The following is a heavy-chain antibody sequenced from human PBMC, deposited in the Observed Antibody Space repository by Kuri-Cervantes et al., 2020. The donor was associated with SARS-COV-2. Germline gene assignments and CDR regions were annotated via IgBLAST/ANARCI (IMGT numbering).Heavy chain of an antibody. CDR2: INTYTGSP. CDR3: AREGGSSWPPDFDY. Sequence: ASVKVSCKASGYTFTHYAINWVRQAPGQGLEWMGWINTYTGSPTYAQGFTGRFVFSLDTSVSTAYLQISSLKAEDTAVYYCAREGGSSWPPDFDYWGRGTLVTVSS. CDR1: GYTFTHYA. V-gene: IGHV7-4-1*02. J-gene: IGHJ4*02. D-gene: IGHD6-13*01.